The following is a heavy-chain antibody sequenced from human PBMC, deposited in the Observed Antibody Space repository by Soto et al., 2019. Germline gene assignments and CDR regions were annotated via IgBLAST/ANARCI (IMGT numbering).Heavy chain of an antibody. D-gene: IGHD3-10*01. J-gene: IGHJ6*02. Sequence: VQLVQSGAEVKKPGSSVKLSCKASGGTFNRYTISWVRQAPGQGLEWMGGIIPIFGTANYAQKFQGRVAIIAEESTSAAYMELRSLRSEDTPVYYCALWGFRDGNNTKYNCSGMDVWGQGTTVTVSS. CDR3: ALWGFRDGNNTKYNCSGMDV. V-gene: IGHV1-69*01. CDR1: GGTFNRYT. CDR2: IIPIFGTA.